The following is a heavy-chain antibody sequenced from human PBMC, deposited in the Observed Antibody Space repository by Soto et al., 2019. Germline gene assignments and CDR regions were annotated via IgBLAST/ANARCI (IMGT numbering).Heavy chain of an antibody. D-gene: IGHD3-10*01. J-gene: IGHJ3*02. CDR3: ARKAESYGFDI. Sequence: QVQLVQSGAEVKKPGSSVKVSCKASGGTFSNYAINWVRQAPGQGLEWMGGFIPIFDAANYAQNFRGRVTITADESTSPAYMELSGLRSEDTAMYYCARKAESYGFDIWGQGTLVTVSS. V-gene: IGHV1-69*01. CDR2: FIPIFDAA. CDR1: GGTFSNYA.